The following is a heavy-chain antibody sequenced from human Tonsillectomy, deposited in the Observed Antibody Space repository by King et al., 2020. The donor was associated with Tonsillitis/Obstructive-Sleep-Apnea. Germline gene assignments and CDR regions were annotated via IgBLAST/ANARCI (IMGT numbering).Heavy chain of an antibody. V-gene: IGHV3-53*01. CDR1: GFTVSNNY. J-gene: IGHJ6*03. D-gene: IGHD2-2*01. CDR3: ARGACSSTSCYSYYYYYMDV. Sequence: VQLVESGGGLIQPGGSLRLSCAASGFTVSNNYMSWVRQAPGKGQEWVSVIYSGGSTYYADSVKGRFTISRDISKNTLYLQMNSLRAEDTAVYYCARGACSSTSCYSYYYYYMDVWGKGTTVTVSS. CDR2: IYSGGST.